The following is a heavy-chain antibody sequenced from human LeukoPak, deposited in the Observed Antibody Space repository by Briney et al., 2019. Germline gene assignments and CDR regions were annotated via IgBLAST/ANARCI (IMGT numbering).Heavy chain of an antibody. V-gene: IGHV1-2*02. CDR1: GYTFTGYY. D-gene: IGHD3-22*01. Sequence: GASVKVSCKASGYTFTGYYMHWVRQAPGQGLEWMGWISPNSGGTNYAQKFQGRVTMTRDTSISTAYMELSRLRSDDTAVYYCAREGYYDSSGYYLFDYWGQGTLVTVSS. J-gene: IGHJ4*02. CDR2: ISPNSGGT. CDR3: AREGYYDSSGYYLFDY.